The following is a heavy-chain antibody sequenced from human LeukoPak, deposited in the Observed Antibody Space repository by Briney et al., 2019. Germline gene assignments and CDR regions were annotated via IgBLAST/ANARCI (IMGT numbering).Heavy chain of an antibody. CDR1: GFTFSSYA. CDR3: AKETVAAPPIDY. CDR2: ISGSAYST. Sequence: GGSLRLSCAASGFTFSSYAMSWVRQAPGKGLEWVSAISGSAYSTYYADSAKGRFTISRDNSKNTLYLQMNSMRAEDTAVYYCAKETVAAPPIDYWGQGTLVTVSS. J-gene: IGHJ4*02. D-gene: IGHD6-19*01. V-gene: IGHV3-23*01.